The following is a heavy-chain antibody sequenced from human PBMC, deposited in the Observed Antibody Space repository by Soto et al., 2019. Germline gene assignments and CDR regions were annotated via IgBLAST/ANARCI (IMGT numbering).Heavy chain of an antibody. J-gene: IGHJ4*02. CDR1: GLTFSNYW. CDR2: IKQDGREK. V-gene: IGHV3-7*01. D-gene: IGHD6-19*01. CDR3: TKVVGLAGQD. Sequence: EVQLEESGGTLVQPGGSLRLSCAASGLTFSNYWMSWVRQAPGKGLEWVANIKQDGREKYYVDSVRGRFTISRDNAKNSLYLQMSSPRAEDTVVYYCTKVVGLAGQDWGQGTLVTVSS.